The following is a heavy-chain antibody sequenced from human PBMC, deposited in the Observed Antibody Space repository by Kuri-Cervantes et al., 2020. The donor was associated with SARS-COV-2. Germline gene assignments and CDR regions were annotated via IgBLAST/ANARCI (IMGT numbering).Heavy chain of an antibody. D-gene: IGHD2-2*01. V-gene: IGHV1-18*01. Sequence: ASVKVSCKASGYTFTSYGISWVRQAPGQGLEWMGWISAYNANTNYAQKLQGRVTMTTDTSTSTAYMELRSLRSEDTAVYYCARVQTLPAAISGTLSRGQYXYYYYYMDVWGKGTTVTVSS. J-gene: IGHJ6*03. CDR3: ARVQTLPAAISGTLSRGQYXYYYYYMDV. CDR2: ISAYNANT. CDR1: GYTFTSYG.